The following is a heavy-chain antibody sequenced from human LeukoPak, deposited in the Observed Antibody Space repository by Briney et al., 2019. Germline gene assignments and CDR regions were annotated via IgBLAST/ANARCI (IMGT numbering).Heavy chain of an antibody. CDR2: VIPIFGTA. D-gene: IGHD2-15*01. V-gene: IGHV1-69*06. CDR1: GGTFSSYA. J-gene: IGHJ3*02. Sequence: SVKVSCKASGGTFSSYAISWVRQAPGQGLEWMGGVIPIFGTANYAQKFQGRVTITADKSTSTAYMELSSLRSEDTAVYYCARDRGVYSAFDIWGQGTMVTVSS. CDR3: ARDRGVYSAFDI.